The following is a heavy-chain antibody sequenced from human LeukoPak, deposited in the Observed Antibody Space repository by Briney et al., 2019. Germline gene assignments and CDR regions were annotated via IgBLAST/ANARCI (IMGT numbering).Heavy chain of an antibody. Sequence: SETLSLTCTVSGGSIGTYYWSWIRQPAGKGLEWIGRIYTTGSTNYNPSLKSRVTMSVDTSKNQFSLKLSSVTAADTAVYYCARGPRRSYWYFDLWGRGTLVTVSS. CDR2: IYTTGST. CDR1: GGSIGTYY. V-gene: IGHV4-4*07. J-gene: IGHJ2*01. CDR3: ARGPRRSYWYFDL.